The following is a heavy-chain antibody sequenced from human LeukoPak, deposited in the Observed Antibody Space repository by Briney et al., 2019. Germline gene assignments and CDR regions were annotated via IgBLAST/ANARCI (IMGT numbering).Heavy chain of an antibody. CDR1: GFTFSSYS. D-gene: IGHD5-24*01. J-gene: IGHJ3*02. CDR2: ISSSISYI. V-gene: IGHV3-21*01. CDR3: ARSGRDGYNWDAFDI. Sequence: PGGSLRLPCAASGFTFSSYSMNWVRQAPGKGLEWVSSISSSISYIYYADSVKGRFTISRDNAKNSLHLQMNSLRAEDTAVYYCARSGRDGYNWDAFDIWSQGTMVTISS.